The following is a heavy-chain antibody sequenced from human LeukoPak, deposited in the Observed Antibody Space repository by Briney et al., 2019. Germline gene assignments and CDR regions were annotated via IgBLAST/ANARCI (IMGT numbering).Heavy chain of an antibody. CDR3: ARDCSSTSCRYAFDI. Sequence: SETLSLTCAVYGGSFSGYYWSWIRQPPGKGLEWIGEINHSGSTNYNPSLKSRVTISVDTSKNQFSLKLSSVTAADTAVYYCARDCSSTSCRYAFDIWGQGTMVTVSS. V-gene: IGHV4-34*01. D-gene: IGHD2-2*01. J-gene: IGHJ3*02. CDR1: GGSFSGYY. CDR2: INHSGST.